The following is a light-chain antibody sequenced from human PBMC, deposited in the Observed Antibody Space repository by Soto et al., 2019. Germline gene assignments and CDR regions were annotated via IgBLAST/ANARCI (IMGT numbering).Light chain of an antibody. Sequence: EIVLMQSPGTLSLSPGERATLSCRASQSVRNSYLAWYQQKPGQAPRLLIYGASSRATGIPDRFRGSGSGTDFTLTISRLEPEDFAVYYCQQYGSSSTFGQGTKVDIK. CDR2: GAS. CDR1: QSVRNSY. J-gene: IGKJ1*01. V-gene: IGKV3-20*01. CDR3: QQYGSSST.